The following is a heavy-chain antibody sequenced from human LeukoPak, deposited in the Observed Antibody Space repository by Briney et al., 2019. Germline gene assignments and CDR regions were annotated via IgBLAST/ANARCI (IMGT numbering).Heavy chain of an antibody. CDR2: MNQDGSDK. CDR3: ARDSSLSGYSSGWYAFLSYYYYYMDV. CDR1: GLTFSSYW. D-gene: IGHD6-13*01. Sequence: PGGSLRLSCAASGLTFSSYWMTWVRQAPGKGLEWVANMNQDGSDKYYLDSVKGRFTISRDNAKNSLYLQMNSLRAEDTAVYYCARDSSLSGYSSGWYAFLSYYYYYMDVWGKGTTVTVSS. J-gene: IGHJ6*03. V-gene: IGHV3-7*01.